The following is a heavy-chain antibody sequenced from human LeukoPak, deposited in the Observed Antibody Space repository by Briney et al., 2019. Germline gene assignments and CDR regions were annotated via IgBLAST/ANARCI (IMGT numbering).Heavy chain of an antibody. J-gene: IGHJ5*02. CDR1: GGTFSSYA. D-gene: IGHD5-12*01. CDR2: IIPIFGTA. CDR3: ARDSSWLRLGFDP. V-gene: IGHV1-69*01. Sequence: ASVKVSCKASGGTFSSYAISWVRQAPGRGLEWMGGIIPIFGTANYAQKFQGRVTITADESTSTAYMELSSLRSEDTAVYYCARDSSWLRLGFDPWGQGTLVTVSS.